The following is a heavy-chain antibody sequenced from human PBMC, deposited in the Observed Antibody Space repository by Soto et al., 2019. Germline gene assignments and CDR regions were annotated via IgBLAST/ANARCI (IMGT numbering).Heavy chain of an antibody. CDR1: GFTFSSYA. CDR2: IWYDGSKK. Sequence: PGGSLRLSCAASGFTFSSYAMYRVRQAPGKGLEWVAVIWYDGSKKYYADSVKGRFTISRDNSKNTLYLQMNSLRAEDTAVYHCARVQYSSSWYIGYWGQGTLVTVSS. CDR3: ARVQYSSSWYIGY. D-gene: IGHD6-13*01. J-gene: IGHJ4*02. V-gene: IGHV3-33*07.